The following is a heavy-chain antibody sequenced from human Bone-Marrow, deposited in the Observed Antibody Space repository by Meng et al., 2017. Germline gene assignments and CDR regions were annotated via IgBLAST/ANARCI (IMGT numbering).Heavy chain of an antibody. Sequence: VQLVESGGGVVQPGRSLRLSCAASRFSFSSYAMSWVRQAPGKGLEWVSAISGSGGTTYYADSVKGRFTISRDNSKNTLYLQMNSLRAEDTAIYYCAKGHNSNDYCGQGTLVTVSS. J-gene: IGHJ4*02. CDR2: ISGSGGTT. CDR3: AKGHNSNDY. V-gene: IGHV3-23*04. D-gene: IGHD1-1*01. CDR1: RFSFSSYA.